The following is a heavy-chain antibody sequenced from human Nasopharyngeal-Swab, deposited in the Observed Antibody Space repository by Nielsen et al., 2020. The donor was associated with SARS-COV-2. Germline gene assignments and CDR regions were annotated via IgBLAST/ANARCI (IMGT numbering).Heavy chain of an antibody. CDR3: ARVGYSNYGEGFDY. CDR1: GGSFSGYY. J-gene: IGHJ4*02. CDR2: INHSGST. Sequence: SDTLSLTCAVYGGSFSGYYWSWIRQPPGKGLEWIGEINHSGSTNYNPSLKSRVTISVDTSKNQFSLKLSSVTAADTAVYYCARVGYSNYGEGFDYWGQGTLVTVSS. V-gene: IGHV4-34*01. D-gene: IGHD4-11*01.